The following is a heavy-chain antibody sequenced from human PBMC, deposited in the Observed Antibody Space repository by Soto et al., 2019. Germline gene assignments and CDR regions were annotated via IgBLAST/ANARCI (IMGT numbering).Heavy chain of an antibody. V-gene: IGHV3-53*01. Sequence: GSLRLSCAASGFTVSSNYMSWVRQAPGKGLEWVSVIYSGGSTYYADSVKGRFTISRDNSKNTLYLQMNSLRAEDTAVYYCARFTVATPSVGMDVWGQGTTVTVSS. CDR1: GFTVSSNY. CDR3: ARFTVATPSVGMDV. CDR2: IYSGGST. J-gene: IGHJ6*02. D-gene: IGHD4-4*01.